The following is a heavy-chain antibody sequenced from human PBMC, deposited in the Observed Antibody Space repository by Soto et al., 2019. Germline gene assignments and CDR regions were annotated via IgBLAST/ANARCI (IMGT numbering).Heavy chain of an antibody. CDR1: GFTFSSYA. Sequence: VWSMRLSCAASGFTFSSYAMSWVRQAPGKGLEWVSAISGSGGSTYYADSVKGRFTISRDNSKNTLYLQMNSLRAEDTAGDYCAKEKPGHYYDSSGYYRHCGQGTLVTVSS. CDR3: AKEKPGHYYDSSGYYRH. CDR2: ISGSGGST. D-gene: IGHD3-22*01. J-gene: IGHJ4*02. V-gene: IGHV3-23*01.